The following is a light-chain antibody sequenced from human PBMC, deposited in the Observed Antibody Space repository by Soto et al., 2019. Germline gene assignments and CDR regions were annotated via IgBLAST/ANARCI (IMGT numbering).Light chain of an antibody. J-gene: IGLJ2*01. CDR2: IEGGGTH. CDR1: SGHSSYI. V-gene: IGLV4-60*02. CDR3: ETWDSNSQV. Sequence: QSVLTQSSASSASLGSSVSLTCTRTSGHSSYINAWLQQEPGKAPGYLMKIEGGGTHTTGSGVPDRFAGSSSGADRYLTISNLKLEDEADYHCETWDSNSQVFGGGTKLTVL.